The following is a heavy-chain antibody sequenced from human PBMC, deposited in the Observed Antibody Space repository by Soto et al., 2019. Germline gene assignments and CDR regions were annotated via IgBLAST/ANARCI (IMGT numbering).Heavy chain of an antibody. Sequence: QVQLVQPGAEVKKPGASVKVSCKASGYTFTSYAMHWVRQAPGQRLEWMGWINAGNGNTKYSQKFQGRVTITRDTSASTAYMELSSLRSEDTAVYYCAREGLGAKSHYFDYWGQGTLVTVSS. J-gene: IGHJ4*02. CDR1: GYTFTSYA. V-gene: IGHV1-3*01. CDR3: AREGLGAKSHYFDY. D-gene: IGHD1-26*01. CDR2: INAGNGNT.